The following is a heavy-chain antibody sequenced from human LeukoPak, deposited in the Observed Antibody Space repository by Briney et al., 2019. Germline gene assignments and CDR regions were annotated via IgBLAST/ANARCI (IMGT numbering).Heavy chain of an antibody. Sequence: SETLSLTCSVSGGSISSSSYYWAWIRQPPGKGLEWIASISYSVTTYYNPSLRSRVTISVDTSKNQFSLRLSSVTAADTAVYYCARHLRGASIYYDYWGQGTLVTVSS. CDR3: ARHLRGASIYYDY. J-gene: IGHJ4*02. CDR1: GGSISSSSYY. CDR2: ISYSVTT. D-gene: IGHD1-26*01. V-gene: IGHV4-39*01.